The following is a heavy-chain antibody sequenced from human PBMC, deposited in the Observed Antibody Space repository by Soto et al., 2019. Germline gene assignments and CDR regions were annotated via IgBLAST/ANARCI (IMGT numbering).Heavy chain of an antibody. CDR2: IKQDGGEE. CDR3: ARVYYESRGPTKYRAFDF. CDR1: GFIFSDYS. D-gene: IGHD3-22*01. J-gene: IGHJ3*01. V-gene: IGHV3-7*01. Sequence: PGGSLRLSCAASGFIFSDYSMSWVRQSPGKGLEGVANIKQDGGEEDYVDSVKGRLTISRDNAKNSLSLQMNSLRAEDTAVYYCARVYYESRGPTKYRAFDFWGQGTMVTVSS.